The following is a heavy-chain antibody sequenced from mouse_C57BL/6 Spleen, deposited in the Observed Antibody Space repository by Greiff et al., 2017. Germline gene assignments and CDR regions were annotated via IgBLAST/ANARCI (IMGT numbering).Heavy chain of an antibody. V-gene: IGHV5-16*01. J-gene: IGHJ4*01. D-gene: IGHD1-1*01. Sequence: EVQLVESEGGLVQPGSSMKLSCTASGFTFSDYYMAWVRQVPEKGLEWVANINYDGSSTYYLDSLKSRFIISRDNAKNILYLQMSSLKSEDTATYYCAREVYGSSWDAMDYWGQGTSVTVSS. CDR3: AREVYGSSWDAMDY. CDR1: GFTFSDYY. CDR2: INYDGSST.